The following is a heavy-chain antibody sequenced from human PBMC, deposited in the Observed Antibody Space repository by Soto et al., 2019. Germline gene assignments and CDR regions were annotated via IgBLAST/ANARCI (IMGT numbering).Heavy chain of an antibody. V-gene: IGHV4-34*01. Sequence: PSETLSLTCAVYGGSFSCYYWSWIRQPPGKGLEWIGEINHSGSTNYNPSLKSRVTISVDTSKNQFSLKLSSVTAADTAVYYCARGGCSSTSCYYPQLMRWFDPWGQGTLVTVSS. CDR2: INHSGST. J-gene: IGHJ5*02. D-gene: IGHD2-2*01. CDR3: ARGGCSSTSCYYPQLMRWFDP. CDR1: GGSFSCYY.